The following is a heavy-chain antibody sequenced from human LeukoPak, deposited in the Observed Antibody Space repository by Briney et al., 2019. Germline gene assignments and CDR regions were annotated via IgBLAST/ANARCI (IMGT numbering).Heavy chain of an antibody. CDR2: INHSGST. CDR1: GGSFSGYY. D-gene: IGHD5-18*01. Sequence: PSETLSLTCAVYGGSFSGYYWSWIRQPPGKGLEWIGEINHSGSTNYNPSLKSRVTISVDTSKNQFFLKLSSVTAADTAVYYCARHRGWIQLWLYYYYGMDVWGQGTTVTVSS. J-gene: IGHJ6*02. CDR3: ARHRGWIQLWLYYYYGMDV. V-gene: IGHV4-34*01.